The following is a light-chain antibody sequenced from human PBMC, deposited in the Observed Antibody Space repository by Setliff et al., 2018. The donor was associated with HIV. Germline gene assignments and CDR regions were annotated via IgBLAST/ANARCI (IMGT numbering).Light chain of an antibody. V-gene: IGLV2-11*01. CDR1: TSDVGGYNF. CDR2: DVI. Sequence: QSALTQPRSVSGSPGQSVTISCTGTTSDVGGYNFVSWYQHHPGKAPKLMIYDVIKRPSGVPDRFSGSKSGNTAPLTISGLQAEDEADYYCCPYAGSHTFVFGTGTKVTVL. J-gene: IGLJ1*01. CDR3: CPYAGSHTFV.